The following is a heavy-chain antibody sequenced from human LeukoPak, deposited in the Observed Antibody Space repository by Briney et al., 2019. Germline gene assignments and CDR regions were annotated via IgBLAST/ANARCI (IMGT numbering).Heavy chain of an antibody. J-gene: IGHJ5*02. CDR2: INSDGSST. CDR3: ARDKLGKNWFDP. V-gene: IGHV3-74*01. Sequence: GGSLRLSCAASGFTFSSYWMHWVRQAPGKGLVWVSRINSDGSSTSYADSVKGRFTISRDNAKNTLYLQMNSLRAGDTAVYYCARDKLGKNWFDPWGQGTLVTVSS. CDR1: GFTFSSYW. D-gene: IGHD7-27*01.